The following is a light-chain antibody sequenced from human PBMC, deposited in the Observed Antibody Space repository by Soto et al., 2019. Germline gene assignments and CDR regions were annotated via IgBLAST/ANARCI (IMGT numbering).Light chain of an antibody. CDR3: AAWDDTLASVV. J-gene: IGLJ2*01. CDR2: TDN. CDR1: SSNIGSDY. Sequence: QSVLIQPPSASGTPGQTVTISCSGSSSNIGSDYVYWYQQLPGTAPKLLIYTDNQRASGVPDRFSGSKSGTSGSLAISGLRSEDEAEYFCAAWDDTLASVVFGGGTKVTVL. V-gene: IGLV1-47*02.